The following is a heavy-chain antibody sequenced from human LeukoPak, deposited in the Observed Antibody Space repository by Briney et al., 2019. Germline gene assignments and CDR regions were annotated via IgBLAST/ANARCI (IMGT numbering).Heavy chain of an antibody. CDR3: ATDHGATLRYFDWVL. D-gene: IGHD3-9*01. CDR2: FDPEDGET. J-gene: IGHJ4*02. V-gene: IGHV1-24*01. Sequence: ASVKVSCKVSGYTLTELSMHWVRQAPGKGLEWMGGFDPEDGETIYAQKFQGRVTMTEDTSTDTAYMELSSLRSEDTAVYYCATDHGATLRYFDWVLWGQGTLVTVSS. CDR1: GYTLTELS.